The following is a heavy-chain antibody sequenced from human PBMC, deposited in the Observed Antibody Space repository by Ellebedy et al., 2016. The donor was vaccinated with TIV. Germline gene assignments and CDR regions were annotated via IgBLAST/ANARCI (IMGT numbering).Heavy chain of an antibody. D-gene: IGHD5-24*01. J-gene: IGHJ4*02. Sequence: GESLKISCAASGFTFSSYAMSWVRQAPGKGLEWVSAISGSGGSTYYADSVKGRFTISRDNSKNTLYLQMDSLIAEDTALYYCASGRDGFNYYFDYWGQGTLVTVSS. CDR2: ISGSGGST. V-gene: IGHV3-23*01. CDR3: ASGRDGFNYYFDY. CDR1: GFTFSSYA.